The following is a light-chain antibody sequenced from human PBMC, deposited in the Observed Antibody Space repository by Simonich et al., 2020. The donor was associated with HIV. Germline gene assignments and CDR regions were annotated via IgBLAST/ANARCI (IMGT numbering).Light chain of an antibody. CDR2: AAS. CDR3: QQSYSTPRT. V-gene: IGKV1-39*01. Sequence: DIVMTQSPSSLSASVGNRVTITCQGSQCISNYLSWYQQKPGKAPKLMIYAASSLQSGVPSRFSGSGSGTDFTLTISSLQPEDFATYFCQQSYSTPRTFGQGTKVEIK. CDR1: QCISNY. J-gene: IGKJ1*01.